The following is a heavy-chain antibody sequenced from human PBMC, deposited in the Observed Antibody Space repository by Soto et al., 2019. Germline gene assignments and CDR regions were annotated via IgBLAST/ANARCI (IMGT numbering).Heavy chain of an antibody. CDR1: GGSFSGYY. CDR3: ARAQKGYSSSWYGRRYYFDY. D-gene: IGHD6-13*01. J-gene: IGHJ4*02. CDR2: INHSGST. V-gene: IGHV4-34*01. Sequence: QVQLQQWGAGLLKPSETLSLTCAVYGGSFSGYYWSWIRQPPGKGLEWIGEINHSGSTNYNPSLKSRVTISVDTSKNQFSLKLSSVTAADTAVYYCARAQKGYSSSWYGRRYYFDYWGQGTLVTVSS.